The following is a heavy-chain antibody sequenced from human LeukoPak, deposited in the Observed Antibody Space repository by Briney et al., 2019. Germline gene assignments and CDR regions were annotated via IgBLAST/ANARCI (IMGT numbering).Heavy chain of an antibody. CDR2: INHSGST. J-gene: IGHJ3*01. CDR3: ARLFSSSWYRGAFDL. D-gene: IGHD6-13*01. CDR1: GGSFSGYY. V-gene: IGHV4-34*01. Sequence: DPSETLSLTCAVYGGSFSGYYWSWIRQPPGKGLEWIGEINHSGSTYYNPSLKSRVTISVDTSKNQFSLKLSSVTAADTAVYYCARLFSSSWYRGAFDLWGQGTMVTVSS.